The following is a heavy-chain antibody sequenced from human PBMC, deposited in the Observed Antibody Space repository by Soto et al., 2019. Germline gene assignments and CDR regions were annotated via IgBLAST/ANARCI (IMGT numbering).Heavy chain of an antibody. V-gene: IGHV3-11*01. J-gene: IGHJ4*02. CDR3: ARVERGITIFGVVIPPFDY. Sequence: GGSLRLSCAASGFTFSDYYMSWIRQAPGKGLEWVSYISSSGSTIYYADSVKGRFTISRDNAKNSLYLQMNSLRAEDTAVYYCARVERGITIFGVVIPPFDYWGQGTRVTVSS. CDR1: GFTFSDYY. D-gene: IGHD3-3*01. CDR2: ISSSGSTI.